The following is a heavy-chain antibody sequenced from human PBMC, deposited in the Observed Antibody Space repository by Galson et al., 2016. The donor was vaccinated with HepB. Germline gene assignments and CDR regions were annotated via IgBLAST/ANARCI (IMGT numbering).Heavy chain of an antibody. CDR2: IDPDGTTI. J-gene: IGHJ4*02. D-gene: IGHD1-26*01. V-gene: IGHV3-74*01. Sequence: SLRLSCAASGFMFSTHWMQWVRQAPGKGLVWVSLIDPDGTTIDYADSVRGRFSISRDNAKNTMSLQMNSLRVEDMGVYYCVRDSGTYRGYYDFRGQGTLVTVSS. CDR1: GFMFSTHW. CDR3: VRDSGTYRGYYDF.